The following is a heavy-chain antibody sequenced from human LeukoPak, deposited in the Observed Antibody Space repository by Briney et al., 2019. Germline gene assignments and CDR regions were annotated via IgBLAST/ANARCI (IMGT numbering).Heavy chain of an antibody. CDR2: IYYSGST. J-gene: IGHJ4*02. CDR1: GGSISSSSYY. D-gene: IGHD4-17*01. V-gene: IGHV4-39*07. Sequence: SETLSLTCTVSGGSISSSSYYWGWIRQPPGKGLEWIGSIYYSGSTYYNPSLKSRVTISVDTSKNQFSLKLSSVTAADTAVYYCARWAYGDSPLFDYWGQGTLVTVSS. CDR3: ARWAYGDSPLFDY.